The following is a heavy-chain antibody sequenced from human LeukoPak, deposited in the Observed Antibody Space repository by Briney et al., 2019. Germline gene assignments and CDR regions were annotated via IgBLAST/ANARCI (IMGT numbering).Heavy chain of an antibody. J-gene: IGHJ4*02. CDR3: ARGPRGWELLGVRFGS. V-gene: IGHV4-59*12. CDR2: IYYSGST. D-gene: IGHD1-26*01. CDR1: GGSISSYY. Sequence: SETLSLTCTVSGGSISSYYWSWIRQPPGKGLEWIGYIYYSGSTNYNPSLKSRVTISVDTSKDQFSLKLSSVTAADTAVYYCARGPRGWELLGVRFGSWGQGTLVTVSS.